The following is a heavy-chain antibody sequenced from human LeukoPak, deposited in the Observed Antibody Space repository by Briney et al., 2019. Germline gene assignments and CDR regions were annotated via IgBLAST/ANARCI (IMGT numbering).Heavy chain of an antibody. D-gene: IGHD6-6*01. J-gene: IGHJ3*02. V-gene: IGHV1-69*13. CDR1: GGTFSSYA. CDR2: IIPIFGTA. Sequence: SVKVSCKASGGTFSSYAISWVRQAPGQGLEWMGGIIPIFGTANYAQKFQGRVTITADGSTSTAYMELSSLRSEDTAVYYCARGMARDSSSSSYAFDIWGQGTMVTVSS. CDR3: ARGMARDSSSSSYAFDI.